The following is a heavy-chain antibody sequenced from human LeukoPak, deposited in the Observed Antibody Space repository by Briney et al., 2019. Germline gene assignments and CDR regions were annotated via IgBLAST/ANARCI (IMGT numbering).Heavy chain of an antibody. V-gene: IGHV4-30-4*01. J-gene: IGHJ5*02. CDR1: GGSISSGDYY. Sequence: PSETLSLTCTVSGGSISSGDYYWSWIRQPPGEGLEWIGYIYYSGSTYYNPSLKSRVTISVDTSKNQFSLKLSSVTAADTAVYYCARQGGKGGIVATTLSSSVPVWFDPWGQGTLVTVSS. CDR2: IYYSGST. CDR3: ARQGGKGGIVATTLSSSVPVWFDP. D-gene: IGHD5-12*01.